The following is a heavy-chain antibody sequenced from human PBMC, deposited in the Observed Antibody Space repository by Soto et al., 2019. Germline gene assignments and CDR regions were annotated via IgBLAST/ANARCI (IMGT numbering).Heavy chain of an antibody. Sequence: SGPTLVNPTQTLTLTCTFSGFSLSTIGMRVSWIRQPPGKALEWLARIDWDDDKFYSTSLKTRLTISKDTSKNQVVLTMTSMDPVDTATYYYARNPGNGWFDPWGQGTLVIVSS. CDR1: GFSLSTIGMR. CDR2: IDWDDDK. J-gene: IGHJ5*02. V-gene: IGHV2-70*04. CDR3: ARNPGNGWFDP. D-gene: IGHD1-1*01.